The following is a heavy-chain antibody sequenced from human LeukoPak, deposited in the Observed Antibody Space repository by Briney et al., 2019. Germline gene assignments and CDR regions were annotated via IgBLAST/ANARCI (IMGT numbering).Heavy chain of an antibody. Sequence: GGSLRLSCAVSGFTFSRYWMSWVRQAPGKGLEWVANIKQDGIETYYADSVKGRFTISRDNAKNSLYLQMNSLRAEDTAVYYCAREQWLASKTFDIWGQGTILTVSS. V-gene: IGHV3-7*01. CDR2: IKQDGIET. CDR3: AREQWLASKTFDI. CDR1: GFTFSRYW. D-gene: IGHD6-19*01. J-gene: IGHJ3*02.